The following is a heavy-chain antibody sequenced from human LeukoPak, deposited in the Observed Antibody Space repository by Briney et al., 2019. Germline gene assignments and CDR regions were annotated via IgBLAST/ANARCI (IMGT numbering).Heavy chain of an antibody. CDR1: GFTFSTYG. CDR3: ARAVGPFDI. Sequence: GGSLRLSCAASGFTFSTYGMRWVRQAPGKGLEWVAVIWYDGSNKYYADSVKGRFTISRDNSKNTLSLQMNSLRAEDTAVYYCARAVGPFDIWGQGTMVTVSS. V-gene: IGHV3-33*01. J-gene: IGHJ3*02. CDR2: IWYDGSNK.